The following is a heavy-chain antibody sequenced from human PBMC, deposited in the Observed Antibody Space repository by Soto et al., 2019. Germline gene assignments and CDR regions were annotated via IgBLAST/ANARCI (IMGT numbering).Heavy chain of an antibody. V-gene: IGHV1-69*13. Sequence: ASVKVSCKASGGTFSSYAISWVRQAPGQGLEWMGGIIPIFGTANYAQKFQGRVTITADESTSTAYMELSSLRTEDTAVYYCARGRTIFGVVIIPVSWFDPWGQGTLVTVS. CDR2: IIPIFGTA. CDR1: GGTFSSYA. CDR3: ARGRTIFGVVIIPVSWFDP. D-gene: IGHD3-3*01. J-gene: IGHJ5*02.